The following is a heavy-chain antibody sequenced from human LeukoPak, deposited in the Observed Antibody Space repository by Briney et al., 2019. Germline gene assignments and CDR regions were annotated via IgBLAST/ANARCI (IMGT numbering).Heavy chain of an antibody. CDR1: GGSFSSYY. J-gene: IGHJ4*02. Sequence: SETLSLTCTVSGGSFSSYYWSWIRQPPGKGLEWIGYIYYSGSTDYNPSLKSRVTISVETSKNQFSLNLSSVTAADTAVYYCARVKYDSSGYYSILDNWGQGTLVTVSS. CDR3: ARVKYDSSGYYSILDN. CDR2: IYYSGST. V-gene: IGHV4-59*01. D-gene: IGHD3-22*01.